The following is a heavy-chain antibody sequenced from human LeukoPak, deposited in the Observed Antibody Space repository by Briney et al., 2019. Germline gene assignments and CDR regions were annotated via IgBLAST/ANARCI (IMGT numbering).Heavy chain of an antibody. CDR3: AREDQQLANLFDY. Sequence: GASVKVSCKASGYTFTSYGISWVRQAPGQGLEWMGIINPSGGSTSYAQKFQGRVTMTRDTSTSTVYMELSSLRSEDTAVYYCAREDQQLANLFDYWGQGTLVTVSS. CDR2: INPSGGST. CDR1: GYTFTSYG. V-gene: IGHV1-46*01. J-gene: IGHJ4*02. D-gene: IGHD6-6*01.